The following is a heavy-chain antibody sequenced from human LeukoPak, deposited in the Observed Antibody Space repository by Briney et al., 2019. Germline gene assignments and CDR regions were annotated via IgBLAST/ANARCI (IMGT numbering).Heavy chain of an antibody. Sequence: SETLSLTCTVSGDSISSYYWHWIWQPPGKRLEWIGYIHYSGSTNYNPSLKSRLVTSVDTSKNQFSLRLSSVTAADTAVYYCARGRGSYFDYWGRRPLLTVSS. CDR1: GDSISSYY. V-gene: IGHV4-59*01. D-gene: IGHD3-16*01. CDR2: IHYSGST. CDR3: ARGRGSYFDY. J-gene: IGHJ4*02.